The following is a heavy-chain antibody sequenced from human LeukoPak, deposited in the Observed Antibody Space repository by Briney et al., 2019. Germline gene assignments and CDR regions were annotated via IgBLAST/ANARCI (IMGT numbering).Heavy chain of an antibody. Sequence: SETLSLTCAVYGGSFSGYYWSWIRQPPGKGLEWIGEINHSGSTNYNPSLKSRVTISVDTSKNQFSLKLSSVTAADTAVYYCARERGLSSSWFDYWGQGTLVTVSS. CDR2: INHSGST. CDR3: ARERGLSSSWFDY. V-gene: IGHV4-34*01. J-gene: IGHJ4*02. D-gene: IGHD6-13*01. CDR1: GGSFSGYY.